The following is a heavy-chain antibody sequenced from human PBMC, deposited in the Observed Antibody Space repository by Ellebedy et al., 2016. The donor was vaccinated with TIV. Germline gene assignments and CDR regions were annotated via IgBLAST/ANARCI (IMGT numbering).Heavy chain of an antibody. CDR1: GGSISSYY. J-gene: IGHJ4*02. CDR2: IYYSGST. V-gene: IGHV4-59*01. D-gene: IGHD3-9*01. CDR3: ASSNFDWSGTYYFNY. Sequence: SETLSLTXTVSGGSISSYYWSWIRQPPGKGLEWIGYIYYSGSTNYNPSLKSRVTISVDTSKNHFSLKLSSVTAADTAVYYCASSNFDWSGTYYFNYWGQGTLVTVSS.